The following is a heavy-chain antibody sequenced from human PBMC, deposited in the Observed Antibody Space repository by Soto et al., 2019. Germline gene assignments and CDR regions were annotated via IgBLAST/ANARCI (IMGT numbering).Heavy chain of an antibody. CDR3: ARRYSSGFDY. V-gene: IGHV4-59*01. D-gene: IGHD6-19*01. J-gene: IGHJ4*02. CDR1: GGSISSYY. CDR2: IYYSGST. Sequence: SETLSHTCTVSGGSISSYYWSWIRQPPGKGLEWIGYIYYSGSTNYNPSLKSRVTISVDTSKNQFSLKLSSVTAADTAVYYCARRYSSGFDYWGQGTLVTVSS.